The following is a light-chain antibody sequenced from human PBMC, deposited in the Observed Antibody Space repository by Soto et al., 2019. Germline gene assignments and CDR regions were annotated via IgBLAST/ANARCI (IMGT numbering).Light chain of an antibody. CDR3: QSYDSSLSVYV. CDR1: SSNIGAHFD. CDR2: GNT. V-gene: IGLV1-40*01. J-gene: IGLJ1*01. Sequence: QSVLTQPPSVSGAPGQRVTISCTGSSSNIGAHFDVHWYQQLPGTAPRLLIYGNTNRPSGVPDRFSGSKSGTSGSLAITGLQAEDEADYYCQSYDSSLSVYVFGTGTKVTVL.